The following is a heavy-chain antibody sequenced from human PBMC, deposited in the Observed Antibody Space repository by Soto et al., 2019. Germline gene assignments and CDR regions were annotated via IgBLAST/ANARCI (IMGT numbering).Heavy chain of an antibody. V-gene: IGHV3-23*01. CDR2: ISGTGGNT. J-gene: IGHJ5*02. D-gene: IGHD2-21*01. CDR3: AKEEGPINA. CDR1: GFTFSNYA. Sequence: EVQLLESGGGLVQPGGSLRLSCAASGFTFSNYAMTWVRQAPGKGLEWVSAISGTGGNTYYADSVKGRFTISRDNSKNTLFLQMNRLRAEDTAIYYCAKEEGPINAWGQGTLVIVSS.